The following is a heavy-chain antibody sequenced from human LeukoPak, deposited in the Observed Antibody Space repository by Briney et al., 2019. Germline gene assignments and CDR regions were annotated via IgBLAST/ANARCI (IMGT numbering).Heavy chain of an antibody. J-gene: IGHJ4*02. Sequence: GGSLRLSCAASGFTFSSYAMHWVRQAPGKGLEWVAAISYDGSNKYYADSVKGRFTISRDNSKNTLYLQMNSLRAEDTAVYYCARSTVITSHDYWGQGTLVTVSS. CDR1: GFTFSSYA. CDR2: ISYDGSNK. D-gene: IGHD4-17*01. V-gene: IGHV3-30-3*01. CDR3: ARSTVITSHDY.